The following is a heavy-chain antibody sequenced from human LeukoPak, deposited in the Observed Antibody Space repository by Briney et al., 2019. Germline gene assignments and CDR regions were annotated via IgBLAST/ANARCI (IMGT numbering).Heavy chain of an antibody. V-gene: IGHV3-7*01. CDR2: IKQDGSEK. Sequence: GGSLRLSCAASGFTFSSYWMNWVRQAPGKGLEWVANIKQDGSEKYYVDSVKGRFTISKDNAKNSLYLQMNNLRAEDTAAYYCARGESGYYSNWGQGTLVTVSS. J-gene: IGHJ4*02. CDR3: ARGESGYYSN. CDR1: GFTFSSYW. D-gene: IGHD3-22*01.